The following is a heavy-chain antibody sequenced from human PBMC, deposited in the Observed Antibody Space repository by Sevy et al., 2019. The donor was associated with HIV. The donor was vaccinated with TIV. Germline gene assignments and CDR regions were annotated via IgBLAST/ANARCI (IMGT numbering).Heavy chain of an antibody. CDR3: ARETRMGSYFFDY. D-gene: IGHD3-10*01. V-gene: IGHV4-61*01. CDR1: GDSVSSGNYF. J-gene: IGHJ4*02. CDR2: IYYSCST. Sequence: SETLSLTCTVFGDSVSSGNYFWTWIRQPPGKGLEWIGYIYYSCSTNYNLSLKSRLTISVDTSNNQFSLKVRSVTAADTAVYYCARETRMGSYFFDYWGQGALVTVSS.